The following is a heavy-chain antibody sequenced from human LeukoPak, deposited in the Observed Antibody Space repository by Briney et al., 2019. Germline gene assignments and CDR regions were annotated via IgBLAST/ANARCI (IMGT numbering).Heavy chain of an antibody. CDR1: GYTLTELS. D-gene: IGHD3-22*01. V-gene: IGHV1-24*01. J-gene: IGHJ4*02. CDR3: ATALLKYDSSGYYFANFDY. Sequence: GASVKVSCKVSGYTLTELSMHWVRQAPGKGLEWMGGFDPEDGETIYAQKFQGRVTMTEDTSTDTAYMELSSLRSEDTAVYYCATALLKYDSSGYYFANFDYCGQGTLVTVSS. CDR2: FDPEDGET.